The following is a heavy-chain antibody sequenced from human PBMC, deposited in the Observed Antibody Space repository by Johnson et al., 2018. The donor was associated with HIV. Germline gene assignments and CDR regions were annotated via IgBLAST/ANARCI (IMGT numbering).Heavy chain of an antibody. V-gene: IGHV3-15*01. CDR1: GITVSSNY. CDR2: IKSKTDGATT. Sequence: VQLVESGGGVVQPGGSLRLSCAASGITVSSNYMSWVRRAPGKGLEWVGHIKSKTDGATTDYAAPVRGRFTISRDDSKNMLFLEMKSLKTDDTALYFCTKGQVNTIIGLITFQWPAFDFWGQGTLVTVS. J-gene: IGHJ3*01. CDR3: TKGQVNTIIGLITFQWPAFDF. D-gene: IGHD2/OR15-2a*01.